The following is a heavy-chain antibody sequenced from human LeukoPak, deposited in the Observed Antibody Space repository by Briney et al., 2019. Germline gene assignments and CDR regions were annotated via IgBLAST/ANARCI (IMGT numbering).Heavy chain of an antibody. CDR1: VYNFTGYY. CDR3: ARVPDYGGPKDWFDP. CDR2: INPNSGGT. Sequence: GASVKVSCKASVYNFTGYYMHWVRQAPGQGLDWMGWINPNSGGTNYAQKFQGRVTMTRDTSISTAHMELSRLRSDDTAVYYCARVPDYGGPKDWFDPWGQGTLVTVSS. D-gene: IGHD4-23*01. J-gene: IGHJ5*02. V-gene: IGHV1-2*02.